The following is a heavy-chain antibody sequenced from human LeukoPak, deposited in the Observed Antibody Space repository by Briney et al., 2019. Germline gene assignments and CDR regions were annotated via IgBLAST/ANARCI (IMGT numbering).Heavy chain of an antibody. Sequence: GGPLRLSCVASANYWMHWVRQAPGKGLVWVSHINSDGSITSYADSVKGRFTISRDNAKNTLYLQMNSLRAEDTAVYYCARDAVDTANAVWGQGTTVTVSS. CDR2: INSDGSIT. J-gene: IGHJ6*02. CDR3: ARDAVDTANAV. D-gene: IGHD5-18*01. V-gene: IGHV3-74*01. CDR1: ANYW.